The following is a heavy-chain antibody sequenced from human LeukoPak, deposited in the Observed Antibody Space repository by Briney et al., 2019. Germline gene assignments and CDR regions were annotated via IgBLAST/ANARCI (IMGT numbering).Heavy chain of an antibody. CDR3: AKGRNSYDSGRCHSPNCCYGMDV. CDR2: ISGSGDGT. Sequence: GGSLRLSCTASGFTFDNYAMIWVRQASGKGLEWVSVISGSGDGTDSADSVRGRFTISRDNSKNTLYLEMSSLRVEDTAVYHCAKGRNSYDSGRCHSPNCCYGMDVWGQGTTVTVSS. J-gene: IGHJ6*02. D-gene: IGHD3-10*01. CDR1: GFTFDNYA. V-gene: IGHV3-23*01.